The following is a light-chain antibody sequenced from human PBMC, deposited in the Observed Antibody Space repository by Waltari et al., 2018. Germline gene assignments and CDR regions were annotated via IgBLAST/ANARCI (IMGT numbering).Light chain of an antibody. CDR3: QSYDNRLSGVI. CDR2: GHN. V-gene: IGLV1-40*01. CDR1: SSNIGATYD. J-gene: IGLJ2*01. Sequence: QRVTISCAGSSSNIGATYDVYWYQQLPGTAPKLLIYGHNNRPSGVPDRFSGSKSGTSASLAITGLQAEDEADYYCQSYDNRLSGVIFGGGTRLTVL.